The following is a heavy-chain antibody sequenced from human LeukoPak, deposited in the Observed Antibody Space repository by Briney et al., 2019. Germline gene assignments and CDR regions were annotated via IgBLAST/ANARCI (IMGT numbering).Heavy chain of an antibody. CDR2: ITNNGGTT. CDR3: VKAYNWNVYSSGDY. CDR1: GFTFSKNA. V-gene: IGHV3-64D*06. Sequence: GGSLRLSCSASGFTFSKNAMHWVRQAPEKGLEYVSAITNNGGTTYYADSVKGRFTISRDNSKNTLFLQMSSLRAEDTAVYYCVKAYNWNVYSSGDYWGQGTLVTVSS. J-gene: IGHJ4*02. D-gene: IGHD1-1*01.